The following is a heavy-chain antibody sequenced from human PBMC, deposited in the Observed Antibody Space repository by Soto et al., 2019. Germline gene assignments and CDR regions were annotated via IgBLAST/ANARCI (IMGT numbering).Heavy chain of an antibody. Sequence: QPGGSLRLSCAASGFTFSSYGMHWVRQAPGKGLEWVAVIWYDGSNKYYADSVKGRFTISRDNSKNTLYLQMSSLRAEDSAVYYCARGSKDSYPGSRIFDFWGRGTLVTVSS. V-gene: IGHV3-33*01. J-gene: IGHJ4*02. CDR3: ARGSKDSYPGSRIFDF. CDR1: GFTFSSYG. D-gene: IGHD3-10*01. CDR2: IWYDGSNK.